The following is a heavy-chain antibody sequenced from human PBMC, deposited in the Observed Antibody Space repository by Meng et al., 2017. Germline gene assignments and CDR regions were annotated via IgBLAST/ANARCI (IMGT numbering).Heavy chain of an antibody. CDR1: GFSLSTSGVA. Sequence: SGPTLVKPTQTLTLTCTFSGFSLSTSGVAVGWIRQPPGKTLEWLALMYWDDDRRYSPSLRSRLTITKDTSKNQVVLTMTNMDPVDTATYYCARTDYEMPTNYWGQGTLVTVSS. J-gene: IGHJ4*02. CDR3: ARTDYEMPTNY. D-gene: IGHD5-24*01. CDR2: MYWDDDR. V-gene: IGHV2-5*02.